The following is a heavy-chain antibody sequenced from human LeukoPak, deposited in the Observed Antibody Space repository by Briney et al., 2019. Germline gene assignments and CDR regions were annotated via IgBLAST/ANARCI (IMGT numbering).Heavy chain of an antibody. CDR3: ASFMTGYSSSWTEYYGMDV. Sequence: TGGSLRLSCAASGFTFSSYWMSWVRQAPGKGLEWVANIKQDGSEKYYVDSVKGRFTISRDNAKNSLYLQMNSLRAEDTAVYYCASFMTGYSSSWTEYYGMDVWGQGTTVTVSS. D-gene: IGHD6-13*01. CDR1: GFTFSSYW. J-gene: IGHJ6*02. V-gene: IGHV3-7*03. CDR2: IKQDGSEK.